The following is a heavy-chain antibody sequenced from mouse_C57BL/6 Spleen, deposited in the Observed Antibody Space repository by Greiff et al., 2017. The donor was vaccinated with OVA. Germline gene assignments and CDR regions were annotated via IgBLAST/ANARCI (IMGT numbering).Heavy chain of an antibody. J-gene: IGHJ2*01. D-gene: IGHD1-1*01. CDR2: IYPGDGDT. CDR1: GYAFSSSW. Sequence: VQVVESGPELVKPGASVKISCKASGYAFSSSWMNWVKQRPGKGLEWIGRIYPGDGDTNYNGKFKGKATLTADKSSSTAYMQLSSLTSEDSAVYFCARGGYNYGSNYFDYWGQGTTLTVSS. CDR3: ARGGYNYGSNYFDY. V-gene: IGHV1-82*01.